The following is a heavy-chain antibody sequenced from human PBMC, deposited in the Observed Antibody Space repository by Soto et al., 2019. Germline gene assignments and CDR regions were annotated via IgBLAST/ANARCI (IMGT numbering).Heavy chain of an antibody. Sequence: PAGSLRLSCAASGFTFSGYSMNWVRQAPGKGLEWVSSISSSSSYIYYADSVKGRFTISRDNAKNSLYLQMNSLRAEDTAVYYCARDHISGNNYYYYGMDVWGQGTTVTVSS. CDR1: GFTFSGYS. CDR2: ISSSSSYI. D-gene: IGHD2-15*01. CDR3: ARDHISGNNYYYYGMDV. V-gene: IGHV3-21*01. J-gene: IGHJ6*02.